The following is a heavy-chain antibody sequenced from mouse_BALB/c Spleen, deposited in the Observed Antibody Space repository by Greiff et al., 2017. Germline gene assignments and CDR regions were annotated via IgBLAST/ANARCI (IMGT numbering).Heavy chain of an antibody. V-gene: IGHV1-5*01. CDR3: TRSTARAWFAY. CDR2: IYPGNSDT. Sequence: VQLQQSGTVLARPGASVKMSCKASGYTFTSYWMHWVKQRPGQGLEWIGAIYPGNSDTSYNQKFKGKATLTADKSSSTAYMELRSLTSEDSAVYYCTRSTARAWFAYWGQGTLVTVSA. D-gene: IGHD1-2*01. J-gene: IGHJ3*01. CDR1: GYTFTSYW.